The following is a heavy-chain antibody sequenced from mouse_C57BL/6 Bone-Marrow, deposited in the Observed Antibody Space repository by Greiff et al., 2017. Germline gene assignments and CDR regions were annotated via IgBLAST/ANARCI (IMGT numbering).Heavy chain of an antibody. V-gene: IGHV1-4*01. CDR1: GYTFTSYT. Sequence: QVQLQQSGAELARPGASVKMSCKASGYTFTSYTMHWVKQRPGQGLEWIGYINPSSGYTKYNQKFKDKATLTADKSSSTAYMQLSSLTSEDSAVYYCARSETAQATFSFAYWGQGTLVTVSA. CDR2: INPSSGYT. CDR3: ARSETAQATFSFAY. J-gene: IGHJ3*01. D-gene: IGHD3-2*02.